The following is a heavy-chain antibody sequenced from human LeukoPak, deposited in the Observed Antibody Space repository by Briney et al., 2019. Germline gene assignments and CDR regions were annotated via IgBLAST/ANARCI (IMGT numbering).Heavy chain of an antibody. J-gene: IGHJ4*02. V-gene: IGHV1-69*13. CDR3: ADHTGYDFWSGYYFS. D-gene: IGHD3-3*01. Sequence: SVKVSCKASGYTFTSYGISWVRQAPGQGLEWMGGIIPIFGTANYAQKFQGRVTITADESTSTAYMELSSLRSEDTAVYYCADHTGYDFWSGYYFSWGQGTLVTVSS. CDR2: IIPIFGTA. CDR1: GYTFTSYG.